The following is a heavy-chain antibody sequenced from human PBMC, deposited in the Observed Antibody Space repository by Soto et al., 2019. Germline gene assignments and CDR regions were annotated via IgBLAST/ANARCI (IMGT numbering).Heavy chain of an antibody. CDR2: ISGSGGST. V-gene: IGHV3-23*01. Sequence: EVQLLESGGGLVQPGGSLRLSCAASGFTFSSYAMSWVRQAPGKGLEWVSAISGSGGSTYYADSVKGRFTISRDNSKNTLYLQMNSLRAEDTAVYYCAKAPLNDYGDRGLFDYWGQGTLVTVSS. J-gene: IGHJ4*02. CDR3: AKAPLNDYGDRGLFDY. CDR1: GFTFSSYA. D-gene: IGHD4-17*01.